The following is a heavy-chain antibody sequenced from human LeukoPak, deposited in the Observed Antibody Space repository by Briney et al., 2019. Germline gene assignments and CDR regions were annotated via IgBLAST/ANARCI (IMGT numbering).Heavy chain of an antibody. CDR1: GFTFSSYA. D-gene: IGHD6-13*01. CDR2: ISYDGSNK. V-gene: IGHV3-30*01. CDR3: ARGHSSTWYQNFDC. J-gene: IGHJ4*02. Sequence: PGGSLRLSCAASGFTFSSYAMHWVRQAPGKGLEWVAVISYDGSNKYYADSVKGRFTISRDNSKNTLYLQMNRLRAEDTAVYYCARGHSSTWYQNFDCWGQGTLVTLSS.